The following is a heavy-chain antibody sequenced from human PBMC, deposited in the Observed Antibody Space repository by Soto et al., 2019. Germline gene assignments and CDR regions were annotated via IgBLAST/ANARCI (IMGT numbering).Heavy chain of an antibody. CDR3: AKRTAVTGPYYDY. V-gene: IGHV3-23*01. J-gene: IGHJ4*02. D-gene: IGHD6-19*01. CDR1: GFPFSSYS. CDR2: ISGSGINT. Sequence: PGGSLRLSCAASGFPFSSYSMSWVRQAPGKGLEWVSTISGSGINTYYADSVKGRFTISRDNSKNTLYLQMNSLGVGDTAEYYCAKRTAVTGPYYDYWGQGILVTVSS.